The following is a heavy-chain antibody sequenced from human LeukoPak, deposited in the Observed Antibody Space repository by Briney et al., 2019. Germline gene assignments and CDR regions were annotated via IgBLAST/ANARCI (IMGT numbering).Heavy chain of an antibody. CDR2: IRYDGSNK. V-gene: IGHV3-30*02. CDR1: GFTFSSYG. Sequence: GGSLRLSCAASGFTFSSYGMHWVRQAPGKVLEWVAFIRYDGSNKYYADSVKGRFTISRDNSKNTLYLQMNSLRAEDTAVYYCAKFPSIWFGEGGTNFDYWGQGTLVTVSS. D-gene: IGHD3-10*01. CDR3: AKFPSIWFGEGGTNFDY. J-gene: IGHJ4*02.